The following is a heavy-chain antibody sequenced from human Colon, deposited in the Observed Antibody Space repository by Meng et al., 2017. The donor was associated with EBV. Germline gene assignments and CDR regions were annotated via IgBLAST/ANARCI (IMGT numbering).Heavy chain of an antibody. J-gene: IGHJ5*02. CDR3: ARASYGSGSPLGESWFDP. V-gene: IGHV4-31*03. D-gene: IGHD3-10*01. Sequence: VPLQEAGPGAVKPSQALSLTCTVSGGSISSGGYYWSWIRQHPGKGLEWIGYIHSSGSTYYNPSLRSRLTISVDTSKNQFSLKLSSVTAADTAVYYCARASYGSGSPLGESWFDPWGQGTLVTVSS. CDR1: GGSISSGGYY. CDR2: IHSSGST.